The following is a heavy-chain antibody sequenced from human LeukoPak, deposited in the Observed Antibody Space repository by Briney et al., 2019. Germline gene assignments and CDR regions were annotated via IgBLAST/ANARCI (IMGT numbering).Heavy chain of an antibody. J-gene: IGHJ3*02. CDR3: ALSRGGYYDSSGPSWAFDI. V-gene: IGHV4-59*01. CDR2: IYYSGST. Sequence: PSETLSLTCTVSGGSISSYYWNWIRQPPGKGLEWIGFIYYSGSTNYNPSVKSRVTTSIDTSKNQFSLKLSSVTAADTAVYYCALSRGGYYDSSGPSWAFDIWGQGTMVTVSS. D-gene: IGHD3-22*01. CDR1: GGSISSYY.